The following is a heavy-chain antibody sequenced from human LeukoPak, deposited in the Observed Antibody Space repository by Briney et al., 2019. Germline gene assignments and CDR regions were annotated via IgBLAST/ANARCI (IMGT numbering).Heavy chain of an antibody. D-gene: IGHD3-10*01. CDR1: GYTFTSYG. Sequence: ASVKVSCKASGYTFTSYGISWVRPAPGQGLEWMGWISAYNGNTNYAQKLQGRVTMTTDTSTSTAYMELRSLRSDDTAVYYCARDFRGYYGSGSARAYYGGQGTLVTVSS. J-gene: IGHJ4*02. V-gene: IGHV1-18*04. CDR2: ISAYNGNT. CDR3: ARDFRGYYGSGSARAYY.